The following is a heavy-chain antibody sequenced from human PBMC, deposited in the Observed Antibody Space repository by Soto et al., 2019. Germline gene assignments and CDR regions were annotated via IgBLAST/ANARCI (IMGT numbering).Heavy chain of an antibody. Sequence: PSVKVSGKASGYIVNKYGFNWVRQAPGQGLEWMGRISAFNGYTNFAQKFQGRVTLTTDTSTNTAYMELSSLRSDDTAIYYCARGRGVVIPAGTPDASDVPGKGTILTVS. CDR2: ISAFNGYT. D-gene: IGHD2-21*01. J-gene: IGHJ3*01. CDR3: ARGRGVVIPAGTPDASDV. CDR1: GYIVNKYG. V-gene: IGHV1-18*01.